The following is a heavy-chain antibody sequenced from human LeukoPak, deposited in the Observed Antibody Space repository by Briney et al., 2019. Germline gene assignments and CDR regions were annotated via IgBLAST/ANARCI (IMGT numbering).Heavy chain of an antibody. V-gene: IGHV1-2*02. J-gene: IGHJ4*02. CDR3: ARLDYGDYPY. CDR1: GYTFTDSD. CDR2: IKPNSGAT. Sequence: ASVKVSCKASGYTFTDSDIHWVRQAPGQGLQWMGWIKPNSGATSYAQKFQGRVTMTRDTSISTAYMELSGLRSDDTAVYYCARLDYGDYPYWGQGTLVTVSS. D-gene: IGHD4-17*01.